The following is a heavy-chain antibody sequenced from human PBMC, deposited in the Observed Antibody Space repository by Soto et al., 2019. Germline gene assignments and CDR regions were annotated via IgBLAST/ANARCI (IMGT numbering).Heavy chain of an antibody. D-gene: IGHD3-3*01. CDR3: ARASGFGVVTSYDY. Sequence: GGCLRLSCAASGFTFSSYWMHWVRQDPGKGLVWVSRINSDGSSTSYADSVKGRFTISRDNAKNTLYLQMNSLRAEDTAVYYCARASGFGVVTSYDYWGQGTLVTVSS. J-gene: IGHJ4*02. CDR2: INSDGSST. V-gene: IGHV3-74*01. CDR1: GFTFSSYW.